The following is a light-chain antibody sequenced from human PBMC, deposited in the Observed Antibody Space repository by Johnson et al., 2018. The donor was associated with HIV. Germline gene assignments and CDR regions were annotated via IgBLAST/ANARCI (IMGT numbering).Light chain of an antibody. CDR1: SSNIGNNY. CDR2: ENN. Sequence: QSVLTQPPSVSAAPGQKVTISCSGSSSNIGNNYVSWYQQLPGTAPKLLIYENNKRPSGIPDRFSGSKSGTSATLGITGLQTGDEADYYCGTWDSSLSAGFYVFGIGTELTVL. V-gene: IGLV1-51*02. CDR3: GTWDSSLSAGFYV. J-gene: IGLJ1*01.